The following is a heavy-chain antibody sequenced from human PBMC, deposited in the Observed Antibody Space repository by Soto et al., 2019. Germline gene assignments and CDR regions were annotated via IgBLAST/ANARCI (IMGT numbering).Heavy chain of an antibody. Sequence: PGESLKISCKVSGYSFTSYWIGWVRQMPGKGLEWMGIIYPGDSDTRYSPSFQGQVTISADKSISTAYLQWSSLKASDTAMYYCARSRPAGTYYYYGMDVWGQGTTVTVSS. V-gene: IGHV5-51*01. CDR3: ARSRPAGTYYYYGMDV. D-gene: IGHD6-13*01. CDR2: IYPGDSDT. J-gene: IGHJ6*02. CDR1: GYSFTSYW.